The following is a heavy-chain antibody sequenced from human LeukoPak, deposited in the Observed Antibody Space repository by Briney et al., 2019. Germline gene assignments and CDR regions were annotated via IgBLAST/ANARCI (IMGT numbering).Heavy chain of an antibody. CDR1: GGSISSSSYY. CDR2: IYYSGNT. D-gene: IGHD2-2*03. V-gene: IGHV4-39*01. Sequence: SETLSLTCTVSGGSISSSSYYWGWIRQPPGKGLEWIGSIYYSGNTYYNPSLESRVTISEDTSKNQFSLKLNSVTAADAAVYYCVRQGDGYCSSTNCLFSFDYWGQGTLVTVSS. J-gene: IGHJ4*02. CDR3: VRQGDGYCSSTNCLFSFDY.